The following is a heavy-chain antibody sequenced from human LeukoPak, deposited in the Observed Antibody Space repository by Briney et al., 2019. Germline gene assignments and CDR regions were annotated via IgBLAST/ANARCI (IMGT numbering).Heavy chain of an antibody. Sequence: GGSLRLSCAASGFTFSSYWMHWVRQAPGKGLVWVSRINSDGSSTSYADSVKGRFTISRDNAKNTLYLQMNSPRAEDTAVYYCARGAVLRYFDPYGMDVWGKGTTVTVSS. CDR3: ARGAVLRYFDPYGMDV. CDR2: INSDGSST. J-gene: IGHJ6*04. V-gene: IGHV3-74*01. CDR1: GFTFSSYW. D-gene: IGHD3-9*01.